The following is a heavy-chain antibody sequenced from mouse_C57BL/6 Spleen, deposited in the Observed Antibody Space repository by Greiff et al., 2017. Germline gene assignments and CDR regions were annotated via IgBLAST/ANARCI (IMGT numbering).Heavy chain of an antibody. D-gene: IGHD3-2*02. V-gene: IGHV1-72*01. CDR2: IDPNSGGT. CDR3: TRSDSSGPWFAY. J-gene: IGHJ3*01. CDR1: GYTFTSYW. Sequence: QVQLKQPGAELVKPGASVKLSCKASGYTFTSYWMHWVKQRPGRGLEWIGRIDPNSGGTKYNEKFKSKATLTVDKPSSTAYMQLSSLTSEYSVVYYCTRSDSSGPWFAYWGQGTLVTVSA.